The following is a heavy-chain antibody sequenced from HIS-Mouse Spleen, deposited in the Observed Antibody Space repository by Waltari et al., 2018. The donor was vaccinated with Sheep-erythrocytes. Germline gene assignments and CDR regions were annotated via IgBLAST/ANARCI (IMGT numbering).Heavy chain of an antibody. CDR1: GGTFSSYA. D-gene: IGHD6-19*01. CDR3: ARDTSSDSSGWHDAFDI. Sequence: QVQLVQSGAEVKKPGSSVTVSCQASGGTFSSYAISWVRQAPGQGLEWMGGIIPIFGTANYAQKFQGRVTITADESTSTAYMELSSLRSEDTAVYYCARDTSSDSSGWHDAFDIWGQGTMVTVSS. V-gene: IGHV1-69*01. CDR2: IIPIFGTA. J-gene: IGHJ3*02.